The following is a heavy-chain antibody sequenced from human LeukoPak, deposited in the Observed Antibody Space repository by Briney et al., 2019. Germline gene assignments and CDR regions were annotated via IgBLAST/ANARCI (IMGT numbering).Heavy chain of an antibody. J-gene: IGHJ4*02. Sequence: PSETLSLTCTVSGGSISSSRDYWAWLRQPPGKGLEWIANIYYSGSTYYSPSLKSRVTISVDTSKNQFSPKLSSVTAADTAVYYCARVGYYYDSSGYYPFDYWGQGTLVTVSS. D-gene: IGHD3-22*01. V-gene: IGHV4-39*01. CDR1: GGSISSSRDY. CDR2: IYYSGST. CDR3: ARVGYYYDSSGYYPFDY.